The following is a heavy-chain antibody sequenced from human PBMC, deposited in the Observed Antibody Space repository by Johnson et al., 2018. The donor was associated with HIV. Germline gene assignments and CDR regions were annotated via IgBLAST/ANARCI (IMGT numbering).Heavy chain of an antibody. CDR2: IWYDGSNN. V-gene: IGHV3-33*01. J-gene: IGHJ3*02. CDR3: VRDGGRGDFDI. D-gene: IGHD3-16*01. CDR1: GFTFSSYG. Sequence: QVQLVESGGGVVQPGRSLRLSCAASGFTFSSYGMHWVRQAPGKGLEWVAVIWYDGSNNYYADSVKGRFTISKDNSENTLYLQMNSLRAEDTGVYYCVRDGGRGDFDIWGQGTMVTVAS.